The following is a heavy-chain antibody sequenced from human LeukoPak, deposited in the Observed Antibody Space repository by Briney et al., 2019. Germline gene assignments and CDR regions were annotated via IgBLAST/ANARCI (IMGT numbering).Heavy chain of an antibody. CDR1: GGSISSDSYF. D-gene: IGHD3-10*01. V-gene: IGHV4-39*01. CDR2: LYYSGST. J-gene: IGHJ3*02. Sequence: SETLSLTCTVSGGSISSDSYFWGWIRQPPGKGLDWVGTLYYSGSTYYSASLKSRVTMSGDTSRNQFSLRLSSVNAADTAVYYCASYGSGSYRGAFDIWGQGTMVTVSS. CDR3: ASYGSGSYRGAFDI.